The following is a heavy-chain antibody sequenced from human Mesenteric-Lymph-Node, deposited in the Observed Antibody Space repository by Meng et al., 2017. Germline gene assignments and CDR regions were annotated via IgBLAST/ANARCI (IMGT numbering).Heavy chain of an antibody. V-gene: IGHV3-74*01. J-gene: IGHJ1*01. Sequence: EGQLVESGGSLVKPGGSLRLSCAASGFTFRSYWMHWVRQAPGKGPVWVSRIDSDGMSTSYADSVKGRFSISRDNAKNTVYLQMNSLRAEDSALYYCTNDRLNHWGQGALVTVSS. CDR2: IDSDGMST. D-gene: IGHD1-1*01. CDR3: TNDRLNH. CDR1: GFTFRSYW.